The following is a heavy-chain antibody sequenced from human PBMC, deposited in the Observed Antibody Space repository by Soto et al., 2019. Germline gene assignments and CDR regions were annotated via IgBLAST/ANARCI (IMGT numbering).Heavy chain of an antibody. J-gene: IGHJ4*02. CDR2: IIPIFGTA. Sequence: SVKVSCKASGGTFSSYAISWVRQAPGQGLEWMGGIIPIFGTANYAQKFQGRVTITADESTSTAYMELGSLRSEDTAVYDCARDRRAVAGFDYWGQGTLGTVSS. V-gene: IGHV1-69*13. CDR1: GGTFSSYA. CDR3: ARDRRAVAGFDY. D-gene: IGHD6-19*01.